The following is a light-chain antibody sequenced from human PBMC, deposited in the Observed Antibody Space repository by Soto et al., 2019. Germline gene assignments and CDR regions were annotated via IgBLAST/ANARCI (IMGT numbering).Light chain of an antibody. CDR1: QSVSSN. V-gene: IGKV3-15*01. Sequence: EIVMTQSPATLSVSPGERATLSCRASQSVSSNLAWYQQKPGQAPRLLIYGASTRATDVPARFSGSGSGTEFTLTISSLQSEDFAVYYCQQRSNWPRTFGQGTKVDIK. CDR2: GAS. J-gene: IGKJ1*01. CDR3: QQRSNWPRT.